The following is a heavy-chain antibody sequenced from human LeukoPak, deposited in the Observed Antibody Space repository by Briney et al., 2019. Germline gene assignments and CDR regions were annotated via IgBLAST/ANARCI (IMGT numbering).Heavy chain of an antibody. V-gene: IGHV3-23*01. CDR1: GFTFSRNG. D-gene: IGHD3-10*01. CDR2: ISCSGGST. Sequence: GGSLRLSCAASGFTFSRNGMTWVRQAPGKGLEWVSFISCSGGSTYYADSVKGRFTIYRDNSQNTLSLQMNSLRAEDTPVYYCAKDSRAGSYDYWGEGSLVTDSS. CDR3: AKDSRAGSYDY. J-gene: IGHJ4*02.